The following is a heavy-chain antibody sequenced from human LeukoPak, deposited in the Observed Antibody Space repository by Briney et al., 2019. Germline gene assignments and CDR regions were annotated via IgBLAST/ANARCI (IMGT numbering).Heavy chain of an antibody. D-gene: IGHD6-19*01. J-gene: IGHJ4*02. CDR1: GFTVSSYG. Sequence: QPGGSLRLSCAASGFTVSSYGMTWVRQAPGKGLEWVSALSATDGSAQYAESVRGRFTISRDNSKNSLYLQMNSLRDEDTAVYYCTKAGIAVPATPDYRGQGTLVTVSS. CDR2: LSATDGSA. CDR3: TKAGIAVPATPDY. V-gene: IGHV3-23*01.